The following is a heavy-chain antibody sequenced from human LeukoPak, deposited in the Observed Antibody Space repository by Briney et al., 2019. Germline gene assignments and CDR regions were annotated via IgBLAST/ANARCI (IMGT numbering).Heavy chain of an antibody. Sequence: PGGSLRLSCAASGFTFSRYGMHWVRQAPGRGLERVSLISYDGVTKYYADTVKGRFTIARDNSKNMLYVQMNSLRAEDTAVHYCAKDRGSSSSAYGMDVWGQGTTVTVSS. V-gene: IGHV3-30*18. CDR2: ISYDGVTK. J-gene: IGHJ6*02. CDR3: AKDRGSSSSAYGMDV. D-gene: IGHD6-13*01. CDR1: GFTFSRYG.